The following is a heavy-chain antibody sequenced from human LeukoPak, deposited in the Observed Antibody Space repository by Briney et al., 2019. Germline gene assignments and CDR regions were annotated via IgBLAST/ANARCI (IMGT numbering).Heavy chain of an antibody. CDR1: GFTFNSHA. D-gene: IGHD3-16*02. V-gene: IGHV3-23*01. Sequence: AGGSLRLSCAASGFTFNSHAMSWARQAPGKGLEWVSAISGGGGSTYYADFVKGRFTISRDNSKNTLSLQMNSLRVEDTAVYYCARDQGYDYVWGSNRYGYWGQGTLVTVSS. CDR2: ISGGGGST. CDR3: ARDQGYDYVWGSNRYGY. J-gene: IGHJ4*02.